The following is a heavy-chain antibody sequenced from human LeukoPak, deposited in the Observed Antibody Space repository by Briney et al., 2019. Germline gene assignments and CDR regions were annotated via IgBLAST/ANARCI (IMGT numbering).Heavy chain of an antibody. J-gene: IGHJ4*02. D-gene: IGHD3-22*01. CDR1: GFTIDGYA. CDR3: AKGQDSNGYRSLDY. V-gene: IGHV3-43*02. CDR2: ISADAGRK. Sequence: GGSLRLSCAASGFTIDGYAMHWVRQTPRKRLEWVTLISADAGRKYYADSVKGRFTISRDNSKNSLFLQMNSLRTEDTALYYCAKGQDSNGYRSLDYWGQGTLLTVSS.